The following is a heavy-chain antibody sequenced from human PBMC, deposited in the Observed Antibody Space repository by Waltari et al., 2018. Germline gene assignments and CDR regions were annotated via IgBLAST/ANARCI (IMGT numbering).Heavy chain of an antibody. J-gene: IGHJ4*02. Sequence: EVQLVESGGGLVQPGGSLRLSCAACGFTVSNKYMTWVRQAPGKGLEYVSVIYSDGRTYDAESVKGRFTISRDNSKNTLYLQMNSLRAEDTAVYFCAGRDNGFDFFDYWGQGTLVTVSS. V-gene: IGHV3-66*02. CDR2: IYSDGRT. D-gene: IGHD5-12*01. CDR3: AGRDNGFDFFDY. CDR1: GFTVSNKY.